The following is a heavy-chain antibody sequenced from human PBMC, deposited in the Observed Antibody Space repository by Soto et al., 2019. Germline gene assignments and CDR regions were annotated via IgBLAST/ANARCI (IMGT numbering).Heavy chain of an antibody. CDR1: GFTFSSYG. CDR2: IWYDGSNK. Sequence: GGSLRLSCAASGFTFSSYGMHWVRQAPGKGLEWVAVIWYDGSNKYYADSVKGRFTISRDNSKNTLYLQMNSLRAEDTAVYYCASSLYSSSWYGRNGMDVWGQGTTVTVS. CDR3: ASSLYSSSWYGRNGMDV. D-gene: IGHD6-13*01. V-gene: IGHV3-33*01. J-gene: IGHJ6*02.